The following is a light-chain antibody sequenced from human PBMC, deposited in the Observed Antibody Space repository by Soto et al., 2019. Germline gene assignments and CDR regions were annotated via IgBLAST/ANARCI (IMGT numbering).Light chain of an antibody. CDR3: LQHNTYPHT. Sequence: DTQMTQSPSAMSASVGDRVTITCRASRDITTYVAWFQQKPGQVPKRLIYAASSLHRGVPSRFSGSGSGTECTLSIISLQPEDFATYYCLQHNTYPHTFGQGTKLEIK. J-gene: IGKJ2*01. CDR1: RDITTY. CDR2: AAS. V-gene: IGKV1-17*03.